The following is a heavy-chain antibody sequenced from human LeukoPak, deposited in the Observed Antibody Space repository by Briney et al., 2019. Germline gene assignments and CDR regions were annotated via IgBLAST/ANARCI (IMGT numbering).Heavy chain of an antibody. Sequence: PGGSLRLSCSASGFTFSSYAMHWVRQAPGKGLEYVSSITSNGGSTYYADSVRGRFTISRDNAKNSLYLEMNSLTADDTAVYYCARDRGWRQYDFWGQGTLVTVSS. V-gene: IGHV3-64*04. CDR2: ITSNGGST. CDR1: GFTFSSYA. J-gene: IGHJ4*02. D-gene: IGHD5-24*01. CDR3: ARDRGWRQYDF.